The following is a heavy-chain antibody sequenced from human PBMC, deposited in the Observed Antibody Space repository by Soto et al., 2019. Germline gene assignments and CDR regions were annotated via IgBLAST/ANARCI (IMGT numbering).Heavy chain of an antibody. J-gene: IGHJ3*02. V-gene: IGHV3-48*03. D-gene: IGHD3-16*01. Sequence: GGSLRLSCAASGFTFSSYEMNWVRQAPGKGLVWVSYISSSGSTIYYADSVKGRFTISRDNAKNSLYLQMNSLRAEDTAVYYCARIGGLGAFDIWGQGTMVTVSS. CDR1: GFTFSSYE. CDR3: ARIGGLGAFDI. CDR2: ISSSGSTI.